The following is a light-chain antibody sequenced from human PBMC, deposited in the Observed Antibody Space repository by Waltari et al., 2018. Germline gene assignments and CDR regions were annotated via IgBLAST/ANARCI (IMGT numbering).Light chain of an antibody. J-gene: IGLJ2*01. CDR1: TSNIGSNT. CDR3: AAWDDSLKAVL. Sequence: QSVLTQPPSASGPPGQTATIPCSGSTSNIGSNTVNWYQQLPGTAPKHLTQSNNQRPSGVPDRFSGSKSGTSASLIISGLQSEDEAEYFCAAWDDSLKAVLFGGGTKLTVL. CDR2: SNN. V-gene: IGLV1-44*01.